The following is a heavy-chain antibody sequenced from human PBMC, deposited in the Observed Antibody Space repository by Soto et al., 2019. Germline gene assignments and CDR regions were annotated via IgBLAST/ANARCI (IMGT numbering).Heavy chain of an antibody. J-gene: IGHJ4*02. CDR2: ISPTSGAI. D-gene: IGHD1-1*01. CDR3: ARGSAHIQVQTFDY. V-gene: IGHV3-21*01. Sequence: EVHLVESGGGLVKSGGSLRVSCTASGFTFSDYSMHWVRQAPGKGLEWVSSISPTSGAIYYADSVKGRFTISRDNAKNSLFLQMNSLRAEDTAVYSCARGSAHIQVQTFDYWGQGTLVNVSS. CDR1: GFTFSDYS.